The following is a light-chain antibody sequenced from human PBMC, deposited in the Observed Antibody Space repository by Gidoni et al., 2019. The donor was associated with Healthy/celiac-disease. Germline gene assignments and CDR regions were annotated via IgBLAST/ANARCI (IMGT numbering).Light chain of an antibody. Sequence: NMTPSPSSLSASVGDRVTITCRASQSISSYLNWYQQKPGKAPKLLIYAASSLQSGVPSRFSGSGSGTDFTLTISSLQPEDFATYYCQQSYSTPLTFGGGTKVEIK. J-gene: IGKJ4*01. CDR3: QQSYSTPLT. V-gene: IGKV1-39*01. CDR1: QSISSY. CDR2: AAS.